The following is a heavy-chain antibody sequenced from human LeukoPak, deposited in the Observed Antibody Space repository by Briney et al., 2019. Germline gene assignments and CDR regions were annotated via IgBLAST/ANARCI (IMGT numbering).Heavy chain of an antibody. CDR2: ISYDGSNK. CDR3: ARESVFDVVVVAATPFDY. CDR1: GFTFSIYA. J-gene: IGHJ4*02. Sequence: GGSLRLSCAASGFTFSIYAMHWVRQAPGKGLEWVAVISYDGSNKYYADSVKGRFTISRDNSKNTLYLQMNSLRAEDTAVYYCARESVFDVVVVAATPFDYWGQGTLVTVSS. D-gene: IGHD2-15*01. V-gene: IGHV3-30*04.